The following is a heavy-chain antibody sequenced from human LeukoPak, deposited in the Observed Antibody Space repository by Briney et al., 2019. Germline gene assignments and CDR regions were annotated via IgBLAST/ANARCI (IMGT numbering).Heavy chain of an antibody. CDR3: ARDGQQYYSDSTPA. Sequence: GGSLRLSCAASGFTFSSYSMNWVRQVPGKGLEWVSYISSSSSTIYYADSVKGRFTISRDNAKNSLYLQMNSLRDEDTAVYYCARDGQQYYSDSTPALGQGTLVTVSS. CDR2: ISSSSSTI. CDR1: GFTFSSYS. J-gene: IGHJ5*02. D-gene: IGHD3-22*01. V-gene: IGHV3-48*02.